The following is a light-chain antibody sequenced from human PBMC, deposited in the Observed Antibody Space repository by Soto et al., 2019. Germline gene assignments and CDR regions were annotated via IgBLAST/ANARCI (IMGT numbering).Light chain of an antibody. J-gene: IGKJ4*01. CDR3: QQYGSSPLT. Sequence: EIVLTQYPATLSFSPGERATLSCVASQSLSSSYLAWYQQKPGLAPRLLIYDASSRATGIPDRFSGSGSGTDFTLTISRLEPEDFAVYYCQQYGSSPLTFGGGTKVDIK. V-gene: IGKV3D-20*01. CDR2: DAS. CDR1: QSLSSSY.